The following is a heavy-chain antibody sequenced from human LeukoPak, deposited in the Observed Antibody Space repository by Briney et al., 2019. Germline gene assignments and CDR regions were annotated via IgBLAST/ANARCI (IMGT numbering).Heavy chain of an antibody. D-gene: IGHD3-22*01. V-gene: IGHV5-51*01. CDR2: IYPCDSDN. CDR3: ARNLGSSVYRYFDY. J-gene: IGHJ4*02. CDR1: GCCFTSYW. Sequence: GASPQISSKGSGCCFTSYWIGWVRRLPGKGLEWMGIIYPCDSDNRYSPSFQGQVTISADKSISTAYLQWSSLKASDTAMYYCARNLGSSVYRYFDYWGQGTLVTVSS.